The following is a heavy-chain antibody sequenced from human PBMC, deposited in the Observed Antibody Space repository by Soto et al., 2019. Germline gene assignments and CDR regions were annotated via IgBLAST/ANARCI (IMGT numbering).Heavy chain of an antibody. D-gene: IGHD4-17*01. V-gene: IGHV3-30*01. CDR1: GFTFSSFA. Sequence: PGGSLRLSCAASGFTFSSFAMHWVRQPPGKGPQWVASISSDGNNKYYADSVKGRFTISRDNSKNTLYVQMNSLRGEDTAVYYCARAPTTRFDYWGQGTPVTVS. J-gene: IGHJ4*02. CDR3: ARAPTTRFDY. CDR2: ISSDGNNK.